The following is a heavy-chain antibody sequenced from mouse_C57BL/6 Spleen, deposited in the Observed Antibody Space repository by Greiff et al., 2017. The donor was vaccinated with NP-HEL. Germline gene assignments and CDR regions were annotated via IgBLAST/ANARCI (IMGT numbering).Heavy chain of an antibody. J-gene: IGHJ4*01. CDR3: ARQDAIRLRPYSYAMDY. CDR2: ISSGGSYT. V-gene: IGHV5-6*02. D-gene: IGHD1-2*01. CDR1: GFTFSSYC. Sequence: EVMLVESGGDLVKPGGSLKLSCAASGFTFSSYCMSWVRQTPDKRLEWVATISSGGSYTYYPDSLKGRFTISRDNAKNTLYLQMSSLKSEDTAMYYCARQDAIRLRPYSYAMDYWGQGTSVTVSS.